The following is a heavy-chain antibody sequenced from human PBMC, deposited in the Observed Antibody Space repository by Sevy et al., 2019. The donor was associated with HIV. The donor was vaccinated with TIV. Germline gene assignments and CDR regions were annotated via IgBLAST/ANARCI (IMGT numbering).Heavy chain of an antibody. V-gene: IGHV4-59*01. CDR3: ARSKWFDV. Sequence: SETLSLTCSVSGGSINNYYWSWIRQPPGKGLEWIGNIPYSGNTNYNPSFKSRVTISVDTSKNQFSLKLRSVTAADTAVYYCARSKWFDVWGQGTLVTVSS. CDR1: GGSINNYY. J-gene: IGHJ5*02. CDR2: IPYSGNT. D-gene: IGHD4-4*01.